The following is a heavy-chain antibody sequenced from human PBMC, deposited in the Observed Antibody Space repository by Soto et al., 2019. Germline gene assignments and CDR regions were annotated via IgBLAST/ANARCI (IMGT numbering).Heavy chain of an antibody. CDR1: GGSFSGYY. V-gene: IGHV4-34*01. Sequence: SETLSLTCAVYGGSFSGYYWSWIRQPPGKGLEWIGEINHSGSTNYNPSLKSRVTISVDTSKNQFSLKLSSVTAADTAVYYCARGTTYYFDYLGHGTLVTVSS. CDR2: INHSGST. CDR3: ARGTTYYFDY. J-gene: IGHJ4*01.